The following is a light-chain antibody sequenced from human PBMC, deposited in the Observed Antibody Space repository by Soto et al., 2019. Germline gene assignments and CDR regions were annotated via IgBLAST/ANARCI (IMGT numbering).Light chain of an antibody. Sequence: QSVLTQPPSVSGAPGQRVTVSCTGNSSNIGAGYDVHWYQQLPATAPKLLIFDNNNRPSGVPDRFSGSKSGTSASLAITGLQAEDEADYYCQSYDRSLSGYVFGTGTKVTVL. V-gene: IGLV1-40*01. CDR2: DNN. CDR3: QSYDRSLSGYV. CDR1: SSNIGAGYD. J-gene: IGLJ1*01.